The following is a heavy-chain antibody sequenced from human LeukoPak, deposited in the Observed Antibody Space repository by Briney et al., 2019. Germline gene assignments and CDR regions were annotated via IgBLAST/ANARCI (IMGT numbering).Heavy chain of an antibody. CDR3: AKSVFGTRYYYMDV. J-gene: IGHJ6*03. CDR1: GFIFNSYA. CDR2: IWYDGTNK. D-gene: IGHD3-3*02. Sequence: PGRSLRLSCAASGFIFNSYAMHWVRQAPGKGPEWVAVIWYDGTNKYYADSVKGRFTISRDNSKNTLYLQMDSLRAEDTAVYYCAKSVFGTRYYYMDVWGKGTTVTVSS. V-gene: IGHV3-33*06.